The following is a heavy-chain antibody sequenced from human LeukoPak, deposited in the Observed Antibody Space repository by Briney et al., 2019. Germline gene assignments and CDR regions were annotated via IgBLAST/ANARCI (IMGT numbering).Heavy chain of an antibody. CDR3: ARGRDYALYDY. Sequence: PRASVKVSCKTSGYTFTSYYMHWVRQAPGQGLEWMGIINPSGASTNYAQKFQGRVTMTRDMSTSTVYMELSGLRSEDTAVYYCARGRDYALYDYWGQGTVVTVSS. CDR1: GYTFTSYY. D-gene: IGHD4-17*01. CDR2: INPSGAST. J-gene: IGHJ4*02. V-gene: IGHV1-46*01.